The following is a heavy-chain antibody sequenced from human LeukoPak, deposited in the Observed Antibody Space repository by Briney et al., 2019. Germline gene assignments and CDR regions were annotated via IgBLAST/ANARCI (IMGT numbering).Heavy chain of an antibody. Sequence: SSETLSLTCTVSGGSISSSSYYWGWIRQPPGKGLEWIGSIYYSGSTYYNPSLKSRVTISVDTSKNQFSLKLSSVTAADTAVYYCAREAPSYDYVWGTHSWYMDVWGKGTTVTVSS. CDR2: IYYSGST. D-gene: IGHD3-16*01. CDR1: GGSISSSSYY. J-gene: IGHJ6*03. V-gene: IGHV4-39*07. CDR3: AREAPSYDYVWGTHSWYMDV.